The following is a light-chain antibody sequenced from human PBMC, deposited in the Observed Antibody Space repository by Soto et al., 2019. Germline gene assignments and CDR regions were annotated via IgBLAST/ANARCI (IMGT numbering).Light chain of an antibody. J-gene: IGLJ1*01. CDR1: SSDVGSFNY. V-gene: IGLV2-11*01. CDR3: CSYAGSPYV. CDR2: DVT. Sequence: VLTQPRSVSGSPGQSVAISCTGTSSDVGSFNYVSWYQQHPDKAPKLMIYDVTKRPSGVPDRFSGSKSGNTASLTISGLQAEDEADYYCCSYAGSPYVFGTGTKLTVL.